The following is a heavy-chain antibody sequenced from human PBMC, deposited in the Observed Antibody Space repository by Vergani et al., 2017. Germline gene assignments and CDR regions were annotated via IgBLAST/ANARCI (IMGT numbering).Heavy chain of an antibody. CDR3: ARENVLRYFDWLLYFDY. J-gene: IGHJ4*02. CDR1: GYTFTSYD. CDR2: MNPNSGNT. D-gene: IGHD3-9*01. V-gene: IGHV1-8*01. Sequence: QVQLVQSGAEVKKPGASVKVSCKASGYTFTSYDINWVRQATGQGLEWMGWMNPNSGNTGYAQKFQGRVTMTRNTSISTAYMELSSLRSEDTAVYYCARENVLRYFDWLLYFDYWGQGTLVTVSS.